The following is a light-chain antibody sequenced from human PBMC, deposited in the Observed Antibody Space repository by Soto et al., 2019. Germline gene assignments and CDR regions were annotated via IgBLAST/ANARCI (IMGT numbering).Light chain of an antibody. CDR3: HQRSNWPPDT. CDR2: DAS. J-gene: IGKJ2*01. V-gene: IGKV3-11*01. CDR1: QSVSSY. Sequence: EIVLTQSPATLSLSPGERATLSCRASQSVSSYLAWYQQKPGQAPRLLIYDASNRATGIPARFSGSGSGPDFTLTISSLATEDFEVDDCHQRSNWPPDTFGQGTKLEIK.